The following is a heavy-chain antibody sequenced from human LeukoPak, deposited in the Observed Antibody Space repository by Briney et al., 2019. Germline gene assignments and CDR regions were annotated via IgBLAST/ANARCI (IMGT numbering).Heavy chain of an antibody. Sequence: ASVKVSCKASGYTFTGYYMHWVRQAPGQGLEWMGRTNPNSGGTNYAQKFQGRVTMTRDTSISTAYMELSRLRSDDTAVYYCARYSGSYSDAGAYFDYWGQGTLVTVSS. D-gene: IGHD1-26*01. V-gene: IGHV1-2*06. CDR2: TNPNSGGT. CDR3: ARYSGSYSDAGAYFDY. J-gene: IGHJ4*02. CDR1: GYTFTGYY.